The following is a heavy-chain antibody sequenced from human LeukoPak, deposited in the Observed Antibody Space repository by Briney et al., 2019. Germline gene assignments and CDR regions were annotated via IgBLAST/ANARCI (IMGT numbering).Heavy chain of an antibody. J-gene: IGHJ4*02. Sequence: PGGSLRLSCAASGFTFSSYWMSWVRQAPGKGLEWVANIKQEGSEKYYVDSVKGRFTISRDNAENTLYLQMSSLRAEDRAVYYCAKYYYDGTGSNLFDYWGQGTLVTVSS. CDR1: GFTFSSYW. D-gene: IGHD3-22*01. CDR2: IKQEGSEK. V-gene: IGHV3-7*03. CDR3: AKYYYDGTGSNLFDY.